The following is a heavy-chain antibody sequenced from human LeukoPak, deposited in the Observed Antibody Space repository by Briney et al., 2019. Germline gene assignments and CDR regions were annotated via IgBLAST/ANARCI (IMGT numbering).Heavy chain of an antibody. J-gene: IGHJ3*02. CDR3: ATRQNAVDI. Sequence: SETLSLTCTVSGGSISSSSYYWGWIRQPPGKGLEWIGSIYYSGSTYYNPSLKSRVTISVDTSKNQFSLKLSSVTAADTAVYYCATRQNAVDIWQRGTVVTVSS. CDR2: IYYSGST. CDR1: GGSISSSSYY. V-gene: IGHV4-39*01.